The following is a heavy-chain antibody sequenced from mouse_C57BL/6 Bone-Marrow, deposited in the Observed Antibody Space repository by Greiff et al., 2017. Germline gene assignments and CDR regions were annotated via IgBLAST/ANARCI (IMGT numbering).Heavy chain of an antibody. CDR2: INPNNGGT. Sequence: EVKLVESGPELVKPGASVKMSCKASGYTFTDYNMHWVKQSHGKSLEWIGYINPNNGGTSYNQKFKGKATLTVNKSSSTAYMELRSLTSEDSAVYYCARSKFKLRRYAMDYWGQGTSVTVSS. J-gene: IGHJ4*01. D-gene: IGHD2-4*01. CDR3: ARSKFKLRRYAMDY. V-gene: IGHV1-22*01. CDR1: GYTFTDYN.